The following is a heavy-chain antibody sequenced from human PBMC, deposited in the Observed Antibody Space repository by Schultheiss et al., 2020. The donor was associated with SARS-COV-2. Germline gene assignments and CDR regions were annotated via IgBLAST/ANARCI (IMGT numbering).Heavy chain of an antibody. CDR3: ATAETGNPFFLFDY. Sequence: SETLSLTCSVSGISVISGEYYWSWIRQHPGKGLEWIGYIYYSGSTYYNPSLKSRVTISVDRSKNQFSLKLSSVTAADTAVYYCATAETGNPFFLFDYWGQGTLVTVSS. J-gene: IGHJ4*02. D-gene: IGHD1-14*01. V-gene: IGHV4-30-4*08. CDR2: IYYSGST. CDR1: GISVISGEYY.